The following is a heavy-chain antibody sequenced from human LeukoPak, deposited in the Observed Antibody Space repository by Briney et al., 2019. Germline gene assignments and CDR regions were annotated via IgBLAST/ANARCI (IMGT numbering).Heavy chain of an antibody. D-gene: IGHD3-9*01. CDR2: VRYGGNIK. CDR3: TKDLGTEYNIFDY. CDR1: GFTFSSYS. V-gene: IGHV3-30*02. Sequence: GGSLRLSCAASGFTFSSYSMNWVRQAPGRGLEWVAFVRYGGNIKYYADSVKGRFTIFRDNSKNTLYLQMNSLRPEDTAVYYCTKDLGTEYNIFDYWGQGTLVTVSS. J-gene: IGHJ4*02.